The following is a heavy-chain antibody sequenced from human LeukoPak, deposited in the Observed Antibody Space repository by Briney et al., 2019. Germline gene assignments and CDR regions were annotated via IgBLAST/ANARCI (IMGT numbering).Heavy chain of an antibody. CDR1: GFTFSSYS. CDR3: ARALDSYGEFDY. V-gene: IGHV3-21*01. CDR2: ISSSSSYI. J-gene: IGHJ4*02. Sequence: PGGSLRLSCAASGFTFSSYSMNWVRQAPGKGLEWVSSISSSSSYIYYADSVKGRFTISRDNAKNSPYLQMNSLRAEDTAVYYCARALDSYGEFDYWGQGTLVTVSS. D-gene: IGHD5-18*01.